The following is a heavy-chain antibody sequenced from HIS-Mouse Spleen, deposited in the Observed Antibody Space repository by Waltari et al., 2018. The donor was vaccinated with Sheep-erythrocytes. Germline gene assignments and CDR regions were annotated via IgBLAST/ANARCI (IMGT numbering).Heavy chain of an antibody. CDR1: GGSFSGYY. J-gene: IGHJ4*02. CDR3: ARASSRRSVAGSLDY. V-gene: IGHV4-34*01. D-gene: IGHD6-19*01. CDR2: INHSGST. Sequence: QVQLQQWGAGLLKPSETLSLTCAVYGGSFSGYYWSWIRQPPGKGLEWIGEINHSGSTNYNPSRKSRVTISVDTSKNQFSLKLSSVTAADTAVYYCARASSRRSVAGSLDYWGQGTLVTVSS.